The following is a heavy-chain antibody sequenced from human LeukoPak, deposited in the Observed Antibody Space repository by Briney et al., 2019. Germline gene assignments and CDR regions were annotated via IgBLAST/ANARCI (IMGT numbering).Heavy chain of an antibody. J-gene: IGHJ4*02. D-gene: IGHD3-10*01. Sequence: PGGSLRLSCAASGFTFSNYAMHWVRQAPGKGLEWVAFIQNDGSNRYYAESVKGRFTISRDNSKNTLYLQMNSLRAEDTAVYYCAPNHSRTMIREMSGDFDYWGQGTLVTVSS. CDR1: GFTFSNYA. V-gene: IGHV3-30*02. CDR3: APNHSRTMIREMSGDFDY. CDR2: IQNDGSNR.